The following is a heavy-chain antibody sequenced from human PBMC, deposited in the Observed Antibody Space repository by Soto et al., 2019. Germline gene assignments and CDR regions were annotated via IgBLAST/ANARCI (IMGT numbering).Heavy chain of an antibody. CDR2: IYGDGTTT. V-gene: IGHV3-74*01. D-gene: IGHD4-17*01. J-gene: IGHJ5*02. Sequence: EVQLVESGGDLVQPGGSLRLSCAASGGTFSGYWMHWVRRVPGKGLVWVSRIYGDGTTTTYADSVQGRFTISRDTGKNTVYLQRNSLRVDDTGVYFCARSCCGEQNWFDPWGQGTLVTVSS. CDR3: ARSCCGEQNWFDP. CDR1: GGTFSGYW.